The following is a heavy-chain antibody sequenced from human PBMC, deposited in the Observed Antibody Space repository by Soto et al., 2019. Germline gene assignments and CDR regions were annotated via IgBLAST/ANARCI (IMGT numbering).Heavy chain of an antibody. Sequence: KASETLSLTCAVYGGSFSGYYWSWIRQPPGKGLEWIGEINHSGSTNYNPSLKSRVTISVDTPKNQFSLKLSSVTAADTAVYYCARGSILEWLLRDAKTLQNYNWFDPWGQGTLVTVSS. CDR1: GGSFSGYY. J-gene: IGHJ5*02. D-gene: IGHD3-3*01. CDR3: ARGSILEWLLRDAKTLQNYNWFDP. V-gene: IGHV4-34*01. CDR2: INHSGST.